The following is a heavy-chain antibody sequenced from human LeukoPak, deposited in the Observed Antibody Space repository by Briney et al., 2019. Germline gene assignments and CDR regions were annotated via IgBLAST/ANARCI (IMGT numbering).Heavy chain of an antibody. D-gene: IGHD3-10*01. V-gene: IGHV1-2*02. Sequence: ASVKVSCKASGYTFTGYYMHWVRQAPGQGLEWMGWINPNSGGTNSAQKFQGRVTMTRDTSISTAYMELSRLRSDDTAVYYCARDRPLDADDYYGLYYFDYWGQGTLVTVSS. CDR2: INPNSGGT. CDR3: ARDRPLDADDYYGLYYFDY. CDR1: GYTFTGYY. J-gene: IGHJ4*02.